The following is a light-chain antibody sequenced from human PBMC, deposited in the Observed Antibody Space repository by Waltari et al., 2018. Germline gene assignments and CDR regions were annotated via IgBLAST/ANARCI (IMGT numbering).Light chain of an antibody. V-gene: IGLV3-19*01. CDR2: GNT. CDR1: SLRRYY. CDR3: SSRDNSGDHFYV. J-gene: IGLJ1*01. Sequence: SSDLTQDPDVSVALGQTVRITCQGDSLRRYYGNWYQQKPGQAPRLLIYGNTNRPSGIPDRFSGSSSGNIASLTITGAQAEDEADYYCSSRDNSGDHFYVFGAGTKVIVL.